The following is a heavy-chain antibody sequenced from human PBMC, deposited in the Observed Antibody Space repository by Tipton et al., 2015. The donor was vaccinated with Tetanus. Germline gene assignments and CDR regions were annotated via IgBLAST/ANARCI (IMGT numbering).Heavy chain of an antibody. Sequence: TLSLTCTVSGGSISSGGYYWSWIRQHPGKGLEWIGYIHYSGSTYYNPSLKSRVTISVDTSKNQFSLKLSSVTAADTAVYYCARGGLTPYEKDYWGQGTLVTVSS. D-gene: IGHD3-3*01. CDR1: GGSISSGGYY. CDR2: IHYSGST. J-gene: IGHJ4*02. CDR3: ARGGLTPYEKDY. V-gene: IGHV4-31*03.